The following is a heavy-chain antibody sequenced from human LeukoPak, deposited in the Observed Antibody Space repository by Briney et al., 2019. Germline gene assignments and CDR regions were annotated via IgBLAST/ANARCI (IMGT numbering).Heavy chain of an antibody. J-gene: IGHJ4*02. Sequence: GESLKISCKGSGYSFTSYWMGWVRQMPGKGLEWMGIIYPGDSDTRYSPSFQGQVTISADESISTAYLQWSSLKASDTAMYYCASGGDSSGYYVDYFDYWGQGTLVTVSS. V-gene: IGHV5-51*01. CDR2: IYPGDSDT. CDR1: GYSFTSYW. CDR3: ASGGDSSGYYVDYFDY. D-gene: IGHD3-22*01.